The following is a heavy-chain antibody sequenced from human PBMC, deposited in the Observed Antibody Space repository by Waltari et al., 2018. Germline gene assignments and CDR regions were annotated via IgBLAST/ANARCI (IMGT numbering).Heavy chain of an antibody. Sequence: QLPLQESGPGLVLPSETLSLTCPVSGGSLRANYNGGWIRQPPGKGLEWMGNMQYRGSTFYNPSLKSRVTISLDTSKNQFALRLSSVGAADTAVYFCGRIAFGDDGGYFQHWGQGTLVTVSS. D-gene: IGHD4-17*01. CDR2: MQYRGST. CDR3: GRIAFGDDGGYFQH. CDR1: GGSLRANYN. J-gene: IGHJ1*01. V-gene: IGHV4-39*01.